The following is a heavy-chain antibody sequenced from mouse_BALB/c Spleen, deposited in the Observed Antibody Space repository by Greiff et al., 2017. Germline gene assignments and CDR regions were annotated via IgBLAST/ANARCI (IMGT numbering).Heavy chain of an antibody. Sequence: QVQLKQPGAELVKPGASVKLSCKASGYTFTSYWMHWVKQRPGQGLEWIGEIDPSDSYTNYNQKFKGKATLTVDKSSSTAYMQLSSLTSEDSAVYYCANNYGYEGAYWGQGTLVTVSA. CDR2: IDPSDSYT. CDR3: ANNYGYEGAY. J-gene: IGHJ3*01. V-gene: IGHV1-69*02. CDR1: GYTFTSYW. D-gene: IGHD1-2*01.